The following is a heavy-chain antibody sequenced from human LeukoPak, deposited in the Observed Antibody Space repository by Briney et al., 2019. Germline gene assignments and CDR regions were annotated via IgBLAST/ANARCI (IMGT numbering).Heavy chain of an antibody. D-gene: IGHD2-15*01. CDR2: IYSGGST. CDR1: GFTVSSNY. J-gene: IGHJ6*04. Sequence: GGSLRLSCAASGFTVSSNYMSWVRQAPGKGLEWVSVIYSGGSTYYADSVKGRFTISRDNSKNTLYLQMNGLRAEDTAVYYCARKGGYYYYGMDVWGKGTTVTVSS. CDR3: ARKGGYYYYGMDV. V-gene: IGHV3-53*01.